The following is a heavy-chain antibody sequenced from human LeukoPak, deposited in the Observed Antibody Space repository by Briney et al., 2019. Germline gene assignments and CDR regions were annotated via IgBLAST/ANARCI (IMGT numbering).Heavy chain of an antibody. CDR2: ISPSTSYT. CDR1: GFTFSTYS. D-gene: IGHD2-15*01. J-gene: IGHJ4*02. V-gene: IGHV3-21*01. Sequence: GGSLRLSCAASGFTFSTYSMNWVRQAPGKGLEWDSSISPSTSYTYYADSVKGRFTVSRDNAKNSLYPQMNSLRAEDTAVYYCARGCGGNCYLNDYWGQGTLVTVSS. CDR3: ARGCGGNCYLNDY.